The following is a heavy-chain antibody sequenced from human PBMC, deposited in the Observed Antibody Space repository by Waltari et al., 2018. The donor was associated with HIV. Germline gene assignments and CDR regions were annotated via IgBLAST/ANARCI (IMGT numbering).Heavy chain of an antibody. CDR3: ARANVCLRFGEFSNYGMDV. J-gene: IGHJ6*02. D-gene: IGHD3-10*01. CDR1: GFTFSNSW. V-gene: IGHV3-74*01. CDR2: INTYGTTT. Sequence: EVRLVESGGALVQPGESLRLSCVASGFTFSNSWMHWVRQAPGKGLVGFSRINTYGTTTTYADSVMGRFTISRDNAKNTLDLQMNSLKADDTAVYYCARANVCLRFGEFSNYGMDVWGQGTMVTVSS.